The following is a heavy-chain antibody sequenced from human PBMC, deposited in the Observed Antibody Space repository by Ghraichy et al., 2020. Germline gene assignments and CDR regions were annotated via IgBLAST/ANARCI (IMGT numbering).Heavy chain of an antibody. D-gene: IGHD1-26*01. CDR3: ARGVSGSYLLGAFDI. J-gene: IGHJ3*02. Sequence: SETLSLTCTVSGGSISSGGYYWSWIRQHPGKGLEWIGYIYYSGSTYYNPSLKSRVTISVDTSKNQFSLKLSSVTAADTAVYYCARGVSGSYLLGAFDIWGQGTMVTV. V-gene: IGHV4-31*03. CDR2: IYYSGST. CDR1: GGSISSGGYY.